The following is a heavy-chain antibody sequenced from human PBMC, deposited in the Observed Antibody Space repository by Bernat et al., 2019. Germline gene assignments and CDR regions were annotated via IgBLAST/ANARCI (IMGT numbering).Heavy chain of an antibody. CDR3: AKGQYGSGEEGMDV. J-gene: IGHJ6*02. CDR2: ISGSGGST. V-gene: IGHV3-23*01. D-gene: IGHD3-10*01. Sequence: EVQLLESGGGLVQPGGSLRLSCAASGFTFSSYAMSWVRQAPGKGLGWVSAISGSGGSTYYADSVKGRFTISRDNSKKTLYLQMNSLRAEDTAVYYCAKGQYGSGEEGMDVWGQGTTVTVSS. CDR1: GFTFSSYA.